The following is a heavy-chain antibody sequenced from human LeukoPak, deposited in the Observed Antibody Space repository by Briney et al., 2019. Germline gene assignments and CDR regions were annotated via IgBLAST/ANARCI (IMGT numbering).Heavy chain of an antibody. J-gene: IGHJ4*02. V-gene: IGHV1-69*15. Sequence: SVKVSCKTSGGTFSSYAFSWMRQAPGQGLEWVGRVIPIYNPVDYTQRFQGRVTITADESTNTVYLELSSLRYDDTAVYYCAREPLGCGGDCHFDYWGQGTLVTVSS. CDR3: AREPLGCGGDCHFDY. D-gene: IGHD2-21*02. CDR1: GGTFSSYA. CDR2: VIPIYNPV.